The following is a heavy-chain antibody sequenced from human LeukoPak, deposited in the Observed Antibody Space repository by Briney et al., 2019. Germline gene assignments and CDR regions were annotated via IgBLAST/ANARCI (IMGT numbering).Heavy chain of an antibody. V-gene: IGHV4-59*01. CDR3: ARLVLGAFDI. D-gene: IGHD2-8*02. Sequence: PSETLSLTCTVSGGSISSYYWSWIRQPPGKGLEWIGYIYYSGSTNYNPSLKSRVTISVDTSKNQSSLKLSSVTAADTAVYYCARLVLGAFDIWGQGTMVTVSS. CDR1: GGSISSYY. CDR2: IYYSGST. J-gene: IGHJ3*02.